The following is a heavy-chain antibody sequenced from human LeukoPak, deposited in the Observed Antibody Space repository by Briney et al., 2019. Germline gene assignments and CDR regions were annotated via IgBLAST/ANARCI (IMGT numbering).Heavy chain of an antibody. V-gene: IGHV3-23*01. J-gene: IGHJ3*02. CDR2: ISGSGGST. CDR1: GFTFSSYA. CDR3: AKGTGVRGALGAFDI. D-gene: IGHD3-10*01. Sequence: GGSLRLSCAASGFTFSSYAMSWVRQAPGKGLEWDSAISGSGGSTYYADSVKGRFTISRDNSKNTLYLQMNSLRAEDTAVYYCAKGTGVRGALGAFDIWGQGTMVTVSS.